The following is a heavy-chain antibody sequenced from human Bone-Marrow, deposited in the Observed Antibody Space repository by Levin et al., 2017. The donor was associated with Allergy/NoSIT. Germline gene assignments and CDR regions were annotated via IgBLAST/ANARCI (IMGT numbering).Heavy chain of an antibody. CDR1: GDTFSNSA. CDR3: ARGHVDFHYAMDF. V-gene: IGHV1-69*01. J-gene: IGHJ6*02. CDR2: IIPVVGTP. D-gene: IGHD5-24*01. Sequence: GGSLRLSCKASGDTFSNSAISWVRQAPGQGLDWMGGIIPVVGTPNYAEKFQARVTITADESATTAYMELQSLTTEDTAVYFCARGHVDFHYAMDFWGQGTTVIVS.